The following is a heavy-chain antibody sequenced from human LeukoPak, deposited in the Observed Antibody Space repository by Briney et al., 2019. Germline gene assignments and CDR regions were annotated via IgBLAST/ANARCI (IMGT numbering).Heavy chain of an antibody. V-gene: IGHV1-8*03. CDR1: GYTLTNYD. CDR2: MNPNSGNT. CDR3: ARGRSRHFDY. Sequence: ASVKVSCKATGYTLTNYDINWVRQDTGQGLEWMGWMNPNSGNTGYAQKFQGRVTITRNTSISTAYMDLSSLRSEDTAVYYCARGRSRHFDYWGQGTLVTVSS. J-gene: IGHJ4*02.